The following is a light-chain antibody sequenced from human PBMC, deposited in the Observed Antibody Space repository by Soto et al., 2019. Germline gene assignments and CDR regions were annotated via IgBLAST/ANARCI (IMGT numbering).Light chain of an antibody. CDR3: SSHAL. Sequence: QSALTQPASVSGSPGQSITISCTGTSSDIGASDYVSWYQQHPDKAPKLIIYNVNYRPSGISSRFSGSKSGNTASLTISGVQAEDEGDYFCSSHALFGGGTKLTVL. V-gene: IGLV2-14*03. J-gene: IGLJ2*01. CDR2: NVN. CDR1: SSDIGASDY.